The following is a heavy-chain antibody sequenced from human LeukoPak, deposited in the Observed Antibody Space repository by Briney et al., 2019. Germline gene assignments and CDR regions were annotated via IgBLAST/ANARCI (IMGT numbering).Heavy chain of an antibody. D-gene: IGHD5-12*01. CDR2: ISSSGST. V-gene: IGHV4-4*09. Sequence: SETLSLTCTVSRGSISGSIRSYYWSWLRQPPGKGLEWIGYISSSGSTNDNPSLRSRVTISVDTSKNQFFLNLSSVSTADTAVYYCARIPLGYSGAYYFDYWGQGTLVTVSP. CDR1: RGSISGSIRSYY. J-gene: IGHJ4*02. CDR3: ARIPLGYSGAYYFDY.